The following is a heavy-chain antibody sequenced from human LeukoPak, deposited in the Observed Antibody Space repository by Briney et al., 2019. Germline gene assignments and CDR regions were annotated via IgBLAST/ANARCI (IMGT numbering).Heavy chain of an antibody. Sequence: GGSLRLSCAASGFTFSSYAMSWVRQAPGKGLEWVSAISGSGGSTYYADSVKGRFTISRDNSKNTLYLQINSLRAEDTAVYYCAKSYSSSWYGKGDYYYYGMDVWGQGTTVTVSS. CDR2: ISGSGGST. J-gene: IGHJ6*02. V-gene: IGHV3-23*01. D-gene: IGHD6-13*01. CDR3: AKSYSSSWYGKGDYYYYGMDV. CDR1: GFTFSSYA.